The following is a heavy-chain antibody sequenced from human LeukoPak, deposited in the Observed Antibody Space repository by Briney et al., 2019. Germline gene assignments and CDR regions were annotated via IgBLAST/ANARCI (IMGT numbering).Heavy chain of an antibody. D-gene: IGHD3-22*01. Sequence: SETLSLTCAVYGGSFSGYYWSWIRQPPGKGLEWIGEINHSGSTNYNPSLKSRVTISVDTSKNQFSLKLSSVTAADTAVYYCARDLNRYVVTMIVVARRPHAFDIWGQGTMVTVSS. CDR1: GGSFSGYY. CDR3: ARDLNRYVVTMIVVARRPHAFDI. V-gene: IGHV4-34*01. CDR2: INHSGST. J-gene: IGHJ3*02.